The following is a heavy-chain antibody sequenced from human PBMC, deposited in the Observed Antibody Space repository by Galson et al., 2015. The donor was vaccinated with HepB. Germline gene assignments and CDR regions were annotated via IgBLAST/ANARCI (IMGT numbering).Heavy chain of an antibody. CDR3: ARGLAGTSIFHY. CDR2: IGIAGNP. D-gene: IGHD6-19*01. CDR1: GFSFRTYD. V-gene: IGHV3-13*05. Sequence: SLRLSCAASGFSFRTYDMHWVRQVPGKGLEWVSTIGIAGNPYFPGSVKGRFTISRENGKNSVYLQMNSLRVGDTAVYYCARGLAGTSIFHYWGQGTLVTVSS. J-gene: IGHJ4*02.